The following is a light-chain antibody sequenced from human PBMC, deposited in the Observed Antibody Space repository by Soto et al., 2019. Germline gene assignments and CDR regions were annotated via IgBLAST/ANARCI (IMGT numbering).Light chain of an antibody. V-gene: IGKV3-11*01. CDR1: QSVGTY. Sequence: DTVLTQSPGTRSLSPGERATLSCRASQSVGTYLAWYQQKPGQAPRLLIYDASNRATGIPARFSGSGSGTDFTLTISSLEPEDFAVYYCQQRSNWPLTFGGGTKVDIK. J-gene: IGKJ4*01. CDR2: DAS. CDR3: QQRSNWPLT.